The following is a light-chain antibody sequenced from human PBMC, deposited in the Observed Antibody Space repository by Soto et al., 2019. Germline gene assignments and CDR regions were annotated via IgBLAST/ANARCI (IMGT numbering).Light chain of an antibody. CDR1: SSNIGSNT. J-gene: IGLJ2*01. CDR3: AAWDDSLNGHVV. V-gene: IGLV1-44*01. Sequence: QSVLTQPPSASGTPGQRVTISCSGSSSNIGSNTVNWYQQLPGTAPKLLIYSNNQRPSGVPHRFSGSKSGTSASLAISGLQSEVEADYYCAAWDDSLNGHVVFGGGTKVTVL. CDR2: SNN.